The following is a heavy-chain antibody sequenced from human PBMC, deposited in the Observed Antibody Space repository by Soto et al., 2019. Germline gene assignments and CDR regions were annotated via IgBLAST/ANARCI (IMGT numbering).Heavy chain of an antibody. CDR1: GGTFSSYA. V-gene: IGHV1-69*01. Sequence: QVQLVQSGAEVKKPGSSVKVSCKASGGTFSSYAISWVRQAPGQGLEWMGGIIPIFGTANYGQKFQGRVAITADESTRTAYMELSSLRAEDTAVYYCARSGSGWYEPKMDYWGQGTLVTVSS. D-gene: IGHD6-19*01. CDR3: ARSGSGWYEPKMDY. CDR2: IIPIFGTA. J-gene: IGHJ4*02.